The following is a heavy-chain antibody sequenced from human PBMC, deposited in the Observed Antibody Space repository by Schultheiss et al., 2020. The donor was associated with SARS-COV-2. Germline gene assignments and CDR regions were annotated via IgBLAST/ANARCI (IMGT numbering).Heavy chain of an antibody. D-gene: IGHD4-23*01. CDR1: GFTFSSYE. V-gene: IGHV3-48*03. J-gene: IGHJ4*02. CDR3: ARGYNGHSVEVGFDY. CDR2: ISSSGSTI. Sequence: GGSLRLSCAASGFTFSSYEMNWVRQAPGKGLEWVSYISSSGSTIYYADSVKGRFTISRDSSKNTLSLQMNSLRAEDTAIYYCARGYNGHSVEVGFDYWGQGTLVTVSS.